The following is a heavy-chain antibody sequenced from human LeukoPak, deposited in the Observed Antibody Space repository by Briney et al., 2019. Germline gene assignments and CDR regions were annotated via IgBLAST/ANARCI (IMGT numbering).Heavy chain of an antibody. Sequence: ASVKVSCKASGYTFTGYYMHWVRQAPGQGLEWMGWINPNIGDTNYAQKFQGRVTMTRDTSISTAYMELSRLRFDDTAVHYCARINSSRWYDFWGQGTLVTVSS. CDR1: GYTFTGYY. D-gene: IGHD6-13*01. CDR3: ARINSSRWYDF. CDR2: INPNIGDT. V-gene: IGHV1-2*02. J-gene: IGHJ4*02.